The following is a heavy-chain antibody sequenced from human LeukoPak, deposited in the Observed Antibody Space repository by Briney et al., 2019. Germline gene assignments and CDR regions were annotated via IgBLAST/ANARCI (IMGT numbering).Heavy chain of an antibody. CDR1: GGTFSSYA. V-gene: IGHV1-69*13. D-gene: IGHD3-3*01. CDR3: ARLMHYDFWSGYYGGDAFDI. CDR2: IIPIFGTA. Sequence: SVKVSCKASGGTFSSYAISWVRQAPGQGLEWMGGIIPIFGTANYVQKFQGRVTITADESTSTAYMELSSLRSEDTAVYYCARLMHYDFWSGYYGGDAFDIWGQGTMVTVSS. J-gene: IGHJ3*02.